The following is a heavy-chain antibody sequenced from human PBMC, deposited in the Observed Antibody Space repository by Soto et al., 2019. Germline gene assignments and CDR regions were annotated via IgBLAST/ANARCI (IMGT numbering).Heavy chain of an antibody. Sequence: GGSLRLSCAASGFTFSSYSMNWVRQAPGKGLEWVSSISSSSSYIYYADSVKGRFTISRDNAKNSLYLQMNSLRAEDTAVYYCARDSRGSSSSCDYYYYYGMDVWGQGTTVTVSS. J-gene: IGHJ6*02. V-gene: IGHV3-21*01. CDR2: ISSSSSYI. CDR3: ARDSRGSSSSCDYYYYYGMDV. D-gene: IGHD6-6*01. CDR1: GFTFSSYS.